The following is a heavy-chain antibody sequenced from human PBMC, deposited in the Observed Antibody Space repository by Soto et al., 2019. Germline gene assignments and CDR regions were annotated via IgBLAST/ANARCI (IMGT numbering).Heavy chain of an antibody. CDR1: GFTFDDYA. CDR3: AKDSIPGYSDCGAFDI. Sequence: EVQLVESGGGLVQPGRSLRLSCAASGFTFDDYAMHWVRQAPGKGLEWVSGISWNSGSIGYAGSVKGRFTVSRDNAKNSLYLQLSSMRAEDTALYYCAKDSIPGYSDCGAFDIWGQRTMVTVSS. V-gene: IGHV3-9*01. D-gene: IGHD2-2*02. J-gene: IGHJ3*02. CDR2: ISWNSGSI.